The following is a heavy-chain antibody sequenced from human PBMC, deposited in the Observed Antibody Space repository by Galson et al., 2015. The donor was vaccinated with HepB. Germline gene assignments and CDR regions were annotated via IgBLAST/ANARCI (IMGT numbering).Heavy chain of an antibody. CDR1: GFTFSSYA. J-gene: IGHJ4*02. CDR2: ISYDGSNK. V-gene: IGHV3-30-3*01. CDR3: ASTQREYRGGGG. Sequence: SLRLSCAASGFTFSSYAMHWVRQAPGKGLEWVAVISYDGSNKYYADSVKGRFTISRDNSKNTLYLQMNSLRAEDTAVYYCASTQREYRGGGGWGQGTLVTASS. D-gene: IGHD2-15*01.